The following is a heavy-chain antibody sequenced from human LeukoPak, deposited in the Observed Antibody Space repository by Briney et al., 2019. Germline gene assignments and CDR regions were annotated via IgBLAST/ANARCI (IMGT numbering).Heavy chain of an antibody. J-gene: IGHJ3*02. CDR1: GYSISSGYY. V-gene: IGHV4-38-2*01. Sequence: PSETLSLTCAVPGYSISSGYYWGWIRQPPGKGLEWIGSIYHSGSTYYNPSLKSRVTISVDTSKNQFSLKLSSVTAADTAVYYCASLSGTTLSDAFDIWGQGTMVTVSS. D-gene: IGHD1-7*01. CDR3: ASLSGTTLSDAFDI. CDR2: IYHSGST.